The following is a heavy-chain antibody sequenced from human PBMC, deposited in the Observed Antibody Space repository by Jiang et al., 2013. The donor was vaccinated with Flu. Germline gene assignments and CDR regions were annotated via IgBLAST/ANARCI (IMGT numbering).Heavy chain of an antibody. CDR2: MNPNSGNT. CDR3: ARYKEWDSGIDY. J-gene: IGHJ4*02. V-gene: IGHV1-8*01. Sequence: GAEVKKPGASVKVSCKASGYTFSIYDINWVRQATGQGLEWMGWMNPNSGNTDYAQKFQGRVTMTRDTSISTAYMELTSLRSEDTAVYYCARYKEWDSGIDYWGQGPWSPSPQ. D-gene: IGHD1-14*01. CDR1: GYTFSIYD.